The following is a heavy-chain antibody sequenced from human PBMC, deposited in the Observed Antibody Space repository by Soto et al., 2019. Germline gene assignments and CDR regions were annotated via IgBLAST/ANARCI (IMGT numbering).Heavy chain of an antibody. Sequence: GASVKVSCKASGYTFTIYGISGVRQAPGQGLEWMGWISAYNGNTNYAQKLQGRVTMTTDTSTSTAYMELRSLRSDDTAVYYCARSNPKGYYDTLTGTWGQGTLVTVSS. CDR3: ARSNPKGYYDTLTGT. V-gene: IGHV1-18*01. D-gene: IGHD3-9*01. J-gene: IGHJ4*02. CDR1: GYTFTIYG. CDR2: ISAYNGNT.